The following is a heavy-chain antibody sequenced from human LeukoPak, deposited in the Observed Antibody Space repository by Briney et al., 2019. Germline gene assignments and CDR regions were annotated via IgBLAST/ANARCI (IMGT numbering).Heavy chain of an antibody. J-gene: IGHJ5*02. CDR2: INWNGGST. V-gene: IGHV3-20*04. D-gene: IGHD4-11*01. Sequence: GGSLRLSCAASGFTFDDYGMSWVRQAPGKGLEWVSGINWNGGSTGYADSVKGRFTISRDNAKNSLYLQMNSLRAEDTALYYCARGILYSNPEWFGPWGQGTLVTVSS. CDR3: ARGILYSNPEWFGP. CDR1: GFTFDDYG.